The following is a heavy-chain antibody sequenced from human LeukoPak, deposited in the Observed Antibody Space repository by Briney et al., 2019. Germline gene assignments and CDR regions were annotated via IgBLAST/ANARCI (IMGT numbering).Heavy chain of an antibody. Sequence: GESLQISCKGSGYSFTSYWIGWVRQMPGKGLEWMGIIYPGNSDTRYSPSFQGQVTISADKSISTAYLQWSSLKASDTAMYYCARQGGSYHDAFDIWGQGTMATVSS. CDR1: GYSFTSYW. CDR2: IYPGNSDT. V-gene: IGHV5-51*01. CDR3: ARQGGSYHDAFDI. D-gene: IGHD1-26*01. J-gene: IGHJ3*02.